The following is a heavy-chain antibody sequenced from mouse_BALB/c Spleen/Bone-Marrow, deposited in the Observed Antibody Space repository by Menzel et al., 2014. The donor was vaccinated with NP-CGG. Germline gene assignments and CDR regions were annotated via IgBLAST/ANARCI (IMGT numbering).Heavy chain of an antibody. V-gene: IGHV1-67*01. CDR3: ARDISGYVRAMDY. D-gene: IGHD3-2*01. Sequence: QVQLQQSGPELVSPGVSVKISCKAFGYTCTDYAIHWVKQSHSKSLEWIGIISTYSANTNYNQKFKGKATMAVDKSSSTAYMELARLTFEDSAIYFCARDISGYVRAMDYWGQGTSVTVSS. CDR1: GYTCTDYA. CDR2: ISTYSANT. J-gene: IGHJ4*01.